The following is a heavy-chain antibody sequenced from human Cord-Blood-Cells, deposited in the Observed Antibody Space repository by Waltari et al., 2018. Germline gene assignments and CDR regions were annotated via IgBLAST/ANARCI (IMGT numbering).Heavy chain of an antibody. CDR1: GGSISSSSYY. CDR3: ARRLATIFGVVIGFDY. Sequence: QLQLQESGPGLVKPSETLSLTCPVSGGSISSSSYYWGWIRPPPGKGLEWIGSSYYSGSTYYNPSLKSRVTISVDTSKNQFSLKLSSVTAADTAVYYCARRLATIFGVVIGFDYWGQGTLVTVSS. V-gene: IGHV4-39*01. D-gene: IGHD3-3*01. CDR2: SYYSGST. J-gene: IGHJ4*02.